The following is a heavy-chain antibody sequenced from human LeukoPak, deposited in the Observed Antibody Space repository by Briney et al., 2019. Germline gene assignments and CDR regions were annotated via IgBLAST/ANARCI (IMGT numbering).Heavy chain of an antibody. Sequence: SETLSLTCTVSGGSISRYYWSWIRQPPGKGLEWFGYIYYSGSTNYNPSLTRRVTISVDTSKNQFSLKLSSVTAADTAVYYCARVYGDYEGDAFDIWGQGTMVTVSS. V-gene: IGHV4-59*01. J-gene: IGHJ3*02. CDR3: ARVYGDYEGDAFDI. CDR2: IYYSGST. CDR1: GGSISRYY. D-gene: IGHD4-17*01.